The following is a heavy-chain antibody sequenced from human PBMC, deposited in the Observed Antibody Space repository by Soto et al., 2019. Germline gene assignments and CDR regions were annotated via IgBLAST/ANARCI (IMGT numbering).Heavy chain of an antibody. CDR2: ISAYNGHT. D-gene: IGHD1-7*01. V-gene: IGHV1-18*04. CDR1: GYAFTSYG. CDR3: ARDQTTQSEARPPGY. Sequence: QVQLVQSGPEVKKPGASVKISCKASGYAFTSYGFSWVRQAPGQGLEWMGWISAYNGHTHYAQNLQGRVTMTTDTTTTTADMELRSLSSDDTAVYYCARDQTTQSEARPPGYWGQGTLVTVSS. J-gene: IGHJ4*02.